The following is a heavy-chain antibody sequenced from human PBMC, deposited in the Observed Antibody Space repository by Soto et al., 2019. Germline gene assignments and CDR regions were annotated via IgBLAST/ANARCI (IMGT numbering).Heavy chain of an antibody. CDR3: AKVPAIFGVVHLGMDV. CDR2: ISGSGGST. CDR1: GFTVSNSY. J-gene: IGHJ6*02. V-gene: IGHV3-23*01. D-gene: IGHD3-3*01. Sequence: GGSLRLSCAASGFTVSNSYMSWVRQAPGKGLEWVSAISGSGGSTYYADSVKGRFTISRDNSKNTLYLQMNSLRAEDTAVYYCAKVPAIFGVVHLGMDVWGQGTTVTVSS.